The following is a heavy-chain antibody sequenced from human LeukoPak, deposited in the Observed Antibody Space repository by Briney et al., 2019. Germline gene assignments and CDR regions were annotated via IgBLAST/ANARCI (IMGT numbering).Heavy chain of an antibody. CDR3: ARGPDPGKVGAAIYYYYGMDV. Sequence: SETLSLTCAVYGGSFSGYYWSWIRQPPGKGLEWIGEINHSGSTNYNPSLKSRVTISVDTSKNQFSLKLSSVTAADTAVYYCARGPDPGKVGAAIYYYYGMDVWGQGTTVTVSS. CDR2: INHSGST. V-gene: IGHV4-34*01. D-gene: IGHD1-26*01. CDR1: GGSFSGYY. J-gene: IGHJ6*02.